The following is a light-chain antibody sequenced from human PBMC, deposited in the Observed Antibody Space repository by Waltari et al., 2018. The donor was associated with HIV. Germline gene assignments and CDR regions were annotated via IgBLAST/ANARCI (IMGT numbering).Light chain of an antibody. CDR3: SSHAGSKVV. J-gene: IGLJ2*01. CDR1: SSDVGGYNY. CDR2: DVI. V-gene: IGLV2-8*01. Sequence: GYPGQSVTLSCTGTSSDVGGYNYVSWHQQHPGKAPKLMIYDVIKRPSGVPDRFSGSKSGNTASLTVSGLQPEDEADYYCSSHAGSKVVFGGGTRLTVL.